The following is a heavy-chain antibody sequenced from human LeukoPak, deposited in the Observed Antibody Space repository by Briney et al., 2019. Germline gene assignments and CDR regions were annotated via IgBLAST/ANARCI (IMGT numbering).Heavy chain of an antibody. CDR3: ATHRVSFGELPRKFEF. J-gene: IGHJ4*02. V-gene: IGHV3-48*03. CDR1: GFTYNTYE. Sequence: GGSLRLSCAACGFTYNTYEMNWDRQAPGKGLEWVSYISSNATTIYYADSVQGRFTISRDNAKNSLYLQMNSLRAEDTAVYYCATHRVSFGELPRKFEFWGQGTLVTVSS. D-gene: IGHD3-10*01. CDR2: ISSNATTI.